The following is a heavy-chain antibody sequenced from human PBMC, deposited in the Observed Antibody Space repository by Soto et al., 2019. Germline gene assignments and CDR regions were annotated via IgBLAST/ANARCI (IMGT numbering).Heavy chain of an antibody. CDR2: IYYSGST. V-gene: IGHV4-31*03. J-gene: IGHJ6*02. D-gene: IGHD3-16*01. CDR3: ARDLPITASYYYYGMDV. CDR1: GGSISSGGYY. Sequence: SETLSLTCTVSGGSISSGGYYWSWIRQHPGKGLEWIGYIYYSGSTYYNPSLKSRVTISVDTSKNQSSLKLSSVTAADTAVYYCARDLPITASYYYYGMDVWGQGTTVTVS.